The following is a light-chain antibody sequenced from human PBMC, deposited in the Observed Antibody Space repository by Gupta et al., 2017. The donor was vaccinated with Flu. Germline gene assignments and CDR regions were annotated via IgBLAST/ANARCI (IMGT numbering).Light chain of an antibody. CDR2: SNN. CDR3: ASWDDTLNGVV. CDR1: SSNIGLKT. J-gene: IGLJ2*01. Sequence: SSSNIGLKTVNWYQHLPGSAPKLLIHSNNQRPSWVPDRFSASKSGTSASLAISGLQSEDEGDYYCASWDDTLNGVVFGGGTKLTVL. V-gene: IGLV1-44*01.